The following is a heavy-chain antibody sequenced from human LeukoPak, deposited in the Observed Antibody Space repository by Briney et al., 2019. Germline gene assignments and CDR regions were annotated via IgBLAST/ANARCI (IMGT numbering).Heavy chain of an antibody. CDR2: ISAYNGNT. D-gene: IGHD2-21*02. J-gene: IGHJ4*02. V-gene: IGHV1-18*01. CDR1: GYTFTSYG. CDR3: ARWKDGAVTAMAANDY. Sequence: ASVKVSCKASGYTFTSYGISWVRQAPGQGLEWMGWISAYNGNTNYAQKLQGRVTMTTDTSTSTAYMELRSLRSDDTAVYYCARWKDGAVTAMAANDYWGQGTLVTVSS.